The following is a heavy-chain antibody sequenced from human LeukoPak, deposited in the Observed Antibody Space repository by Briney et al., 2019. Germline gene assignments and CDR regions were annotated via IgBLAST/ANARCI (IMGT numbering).Heavy chain of an antibody. D-gene: IGHD4/OR15-4a*01. J-gene: IGHJ4*02. Sequence: PSETLSLTCTVSGGSISSTEDHWTWIRQHPGKGLEWIGYTSYSGYPDSNPSLKSRVTISLDTSKNQFSLKLSSVTAADTAVYYCARDEDYNPLVHWGQGTLVTVSS. CDR3: ARDEDYNPLVH. CDR1: GGSISSTEDH. CDR2: TSYSGYP. V-gene: IGHV4-31*03.